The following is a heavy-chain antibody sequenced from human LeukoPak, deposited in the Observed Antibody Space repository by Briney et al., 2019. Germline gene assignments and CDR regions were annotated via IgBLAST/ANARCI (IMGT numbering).Heavy chain of an antibody. CDR3: ARGTRYSSGWTFDY. J-gene: IGHJ4*02. CDR2: TYYRSKWYN. CDR1: GDSVSSNSAA. Sequence: SHTLSLTCDISGDSVSSNSAAWNWIRQSPSRGLEWLGTTYYRSKWYNDYAVSVKSRITINPDTSKNQFSLQVNSVTPEDTAVYYCARGTRYSSGWTFDYWGQGTLVTVSS. V-gene: IGHV6-1*01. D-gene: IGHD6-19*01.